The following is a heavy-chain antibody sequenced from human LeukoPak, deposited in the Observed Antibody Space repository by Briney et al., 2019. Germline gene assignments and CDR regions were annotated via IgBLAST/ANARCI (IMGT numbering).Heavy chain of an antibody. CDR3: ARDQARYGY. CDR1: GYTFTGHY. D-gene: IGHD5-18*01. CDR2: INPNSGGT. V-gene: IGHV1-2*02. J-gene: IGHJ4*02. Sequence: GASVKVSCKASGYTFTGHYMHWVRQAPGQGLEWMGWINPNSGGTNYAQKFQGRVTMTRDTSISTAYMELSRLRSDDTAMYYCARDQARYGYWGQGTLVTVSS.